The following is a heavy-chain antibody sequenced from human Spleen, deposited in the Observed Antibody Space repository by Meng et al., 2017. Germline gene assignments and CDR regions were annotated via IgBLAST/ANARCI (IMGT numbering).Heavy chain of an antibody. CDR2: FVNYVDT. V-gene: IGHV1-18*04. D-gene: IGHD2-15*01. CDR1: GYTFTHHG. CDR3: ASGTPGRSYCDY. J-gene: IGHJ4*02. Sequence: QVQLVQSGAEVRKPGASVKFSCKASGYTFTHHGIGWVRLAPGQGLEWMGWFVNYVDTYPAPKFQGRVTMATDTHTNTAFMELRSLTSDDTAVYYCASGTPGRSYCDYWGQGTLVTVSS.